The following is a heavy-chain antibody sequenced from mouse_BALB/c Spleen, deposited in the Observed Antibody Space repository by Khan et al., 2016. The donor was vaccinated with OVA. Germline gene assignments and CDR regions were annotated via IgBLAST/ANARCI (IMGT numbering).Heavy chain of an antibody. D-gene: IGHD1-1*01. J-gene: IGHJ1*01. Sequence: EVKLLESGPGLVKPSQSLSLTCTVTGYSITSDYAWNWIRQFPGNKLEWMGYISYSGSTGYNPSLKSRISITRDTSNNQFFLQLNSVTTEDTATCYCARRYYDGHWYFDVWGAGTTVTVSS. V-gene: IGHV3-2*02. CDR3: ARRYYDGHWYFDV. CDR1: GYSITSDYA. CDR2: ISYSGST.